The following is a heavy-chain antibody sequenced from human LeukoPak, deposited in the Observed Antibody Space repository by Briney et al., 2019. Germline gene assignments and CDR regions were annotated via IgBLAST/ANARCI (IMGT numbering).Heavy chain of an antibody. D-gene: IGHD2-21*01. CDR1: GFTFRNYA. Sequence: GGSLRLSCAAAGFTFRNYAMSWVRQAPGKGLEWVSAINGGGDNTYYADSVKGRFTISRDNSNSTLLLYLNSLRAGDTAVYYCARDDWTSWGQGTLVTVSS. CDR3: ARDDWTS. V-gene: IGHV3-23*01. CDR2: INGGGDNT. J-gene: IGHJ4*02.